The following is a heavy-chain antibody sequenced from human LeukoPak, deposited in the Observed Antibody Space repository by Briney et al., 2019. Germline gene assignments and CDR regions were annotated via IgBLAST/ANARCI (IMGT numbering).Heavy chain of an antibody. D-gene: IGHD3-9*01. CDR1: GIAFGDYY. CDR3: ARVLTRPGRGRYYYYMDV. Sequence: GGSLRLSCVVSGIAFGDYYMSWIRQAPGKGLEWASYISSTGSVIYYADSVNGRFTISRDNANDSLYLQMSSLRAEDTAVYYCARVLTRPGRGRYYYYMDVWGKGTTVTVSS. CDR2: ISSTGSVI. V-gene: IGHV3-11*04. J-gene: IGHJ6*03.